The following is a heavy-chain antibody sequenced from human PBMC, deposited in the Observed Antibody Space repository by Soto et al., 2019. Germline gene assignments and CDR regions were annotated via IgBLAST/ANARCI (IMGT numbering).Heavy chain of an antibody. V-gene: IGHV3-74*01. CDR2: INSDGSST. D-gene: IGHD2-15*01. J-gene: IGHJ4*02. Sequence: EVQLVESGGGLVQPGGSLRLSCAASGFTFSSYWMHWDRQAPGKGLVWVSRINSDGSSTSYADSVKGRFTISRDNAKNTLYLQMNSLRAEDTAVYYCVRTSLVVAAATREDYWGQGTPVTVSS. CDR3: VRTSLVVAAATREDY. CDR1: GFTFSSYW.